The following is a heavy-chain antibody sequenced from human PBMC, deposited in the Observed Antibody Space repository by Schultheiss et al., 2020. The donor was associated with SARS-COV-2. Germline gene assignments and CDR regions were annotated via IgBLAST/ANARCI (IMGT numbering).Heavy chain of an antibody. CDR1: GGSFSGYY. J-gene: IGHJ4*02. D-gene: IGHD5-18*01. V-gene: IGHV4-34*01. CDR3: ARLKGYHFDY. CDR2: INHSGST. Sequence: SETLSLTCAVYGGSFSGYYWSWIRQPPGKGLEWIGEINHSGSTYYNPSLKSRVTISVDTSKNQFSLKLSSVTAADTAVYYCARLKGYHFDYWGQGTLVTVSS.